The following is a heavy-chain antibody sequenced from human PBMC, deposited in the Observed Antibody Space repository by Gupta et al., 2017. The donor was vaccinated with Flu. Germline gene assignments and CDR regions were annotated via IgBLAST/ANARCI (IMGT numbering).Heavy chain of an antibody. Sequence: RQAPGQGLAWIGGSIPIFGTTNYAQKFLGRVTISADESATTGYMELSSLRSEDTAVYYCARAILAARPVGYNNYYYYQLDVWGQGTTGTVSS. V-gene: IGHV1-69*01. J-gene: IGHJ6*02. CDR3: ARAILAARPVGYNNYYYYQLDV. CDR2: SIPIFGTT. D-gene: IGHD6-6*01.